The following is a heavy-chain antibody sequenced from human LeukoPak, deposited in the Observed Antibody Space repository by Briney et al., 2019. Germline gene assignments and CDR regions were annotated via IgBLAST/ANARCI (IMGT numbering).Heavy chain of an antibody. J-gene: IGHJ5*02. Sequence: PSETQSLTCTVSGGSISYYYWSWIRQPPGKGLEWIGCIYYSGSTNYNPSLTSRVTISVDTSKNQFSLKLRSVTAADTAVYYCARQGTVATRFDPWGQGTLVTVSS. CDR2: IYYSGST. CDR3: ARQGTVATRFDP. V-gene: IGHV4-59*08. CDR1: GGSISYYY. D-gene: IGHD6-19*01.